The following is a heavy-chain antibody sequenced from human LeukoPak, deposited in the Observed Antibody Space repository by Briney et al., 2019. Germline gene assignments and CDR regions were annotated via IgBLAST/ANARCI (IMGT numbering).Heavy chain of an antibody. V-gene: IGHV4-59*01. CDR3: ARGGPYYDFWSGYWGTSRPSTYYMDV. D-gene: IGHD3-3*01. J-gene: IGHJ6*03. Sequence: SETLSLTCTVSGGSISSYYWSWIRQPPGKGLEWIGYIYYSGSTNYNPSLKSRVTISVDTSKNQFSLKLSSVTAADTAVYYCARGGPYYDFWSGYWGTSRPSTYYMDVWGKGTTVTVSS. CDR1: GGSISSYY. CDR2: IYYSGST.